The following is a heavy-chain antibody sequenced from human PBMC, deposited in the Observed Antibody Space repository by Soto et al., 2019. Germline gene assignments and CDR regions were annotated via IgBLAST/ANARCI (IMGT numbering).Heavy chain of an antibody. J-gene: IGHJ6*02. Sequence: GSLRLSCAASGFTFDDYTMHWVRQAPGKGLEWVSLISWDGGSTYYADSVKGRFTISRDNSKNSLYLQMNSLRTEDTALYYCAGSKVDTAMVTSYGMDVWGQGTRVTASS. D-gene: IGHD5-18*01. CDR2: ISWDGGST. CDR1: GFTFDDYT. CDR3: AGSKVDTAMVTSYGMDV. V-gene: IGHV3-43*01.